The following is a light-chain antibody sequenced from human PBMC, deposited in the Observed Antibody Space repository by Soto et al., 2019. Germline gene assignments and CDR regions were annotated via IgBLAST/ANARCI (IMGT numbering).Light chain of an antibody. J-gene: IGLJ2*01. CDR3: AAWDDSLNGRV. Sequence: VVTQPPSASGTPGQRVTISCSGSSSNIGSNTVNWYQQLPGTAPKLLIYSNNQRPSGVPDRFSGSKSGTSASLAISGLQSEDEADYYCAAWDDSLNGRVFGGGTKLTVL. CDR1: SSNIGSNT. CDR2: SNN. V-gene: IGLV1-44*01.